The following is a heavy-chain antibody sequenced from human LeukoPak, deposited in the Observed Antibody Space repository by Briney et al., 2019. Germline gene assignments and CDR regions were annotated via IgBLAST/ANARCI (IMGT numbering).Heavy chain of an antibody. D-gene: IGHD5-24*01. V-gene: IGHV3-20*04. CDR1: GFTFDDHG. CDR2: INWNGGST. J-gene: IGHJ1*01. Sequence: GGSLRLSCVGSGFTFDDHGMRWVRQGSEKGLEWVAGINWNGGSTGYADSVKGRFTISRDNAQNSLYLEMTSLRVDDTALYYCATADGALWGQGTLVTVSS. CDR3: ATADGAL.